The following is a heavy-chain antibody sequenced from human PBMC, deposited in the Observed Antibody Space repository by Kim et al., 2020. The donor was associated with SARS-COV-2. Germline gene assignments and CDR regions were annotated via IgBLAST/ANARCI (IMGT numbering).Heavy chain of an antibody. CDR2: IIPIFGTA. CDR3: ARVGSFPVNNCSGGSCYSHFDY. J-gene: IGHJ4*02. Sequence: SVKVSCKASGGTFSSYAISWVRQAPGQGLEWMGGIIPIFGTANYAQKFQGRVTITADESTSTAYMELSSLRSEDTAVYYCARVGSFPVNNCSGGSCYSHFDYWGQGTLVTVSS. D-gene: IGHD2-15*01. V-gene: IGHV1-69*13. CDR1: GGTFSSYA.